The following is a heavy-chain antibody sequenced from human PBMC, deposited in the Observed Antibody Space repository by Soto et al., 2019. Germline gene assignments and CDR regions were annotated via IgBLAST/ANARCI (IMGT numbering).Heavy chain of an antibody. CDR1: GGSISSYY. Sequence: QVQLQESGPGLVKPSETLSLTCTVSGGSISSYYWSWIRQPPGKGLEWIGYIYYSGSTNYNPSLKRQCTIAVDTSKNQYPLKLSSVTAADTAVYYCARHSWERLYYLDYWGQGTLVTVSS. CDR2: IYYSGST. V-gene: IGHV4-59*08. D-gene: IGHD1-26*01. CDR3: ARHSWERLYYLDY. J-gene: IGHJ4*02.